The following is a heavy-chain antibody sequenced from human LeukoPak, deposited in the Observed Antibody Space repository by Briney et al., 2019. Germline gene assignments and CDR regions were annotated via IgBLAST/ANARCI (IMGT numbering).Heavy chain of an antibody. J-gene: IGHJ3*02. CDR2: IYYSGST. Sequence: PSETLSLTCTVSGVSISSYYWSWIRQSPGKGLEWIGYIYYSGSTNYNPSLKSRVTISVDTSKNQFSLKLSSVTAADTAVYYCARVFSSGWLDAFDIWGQGTMVTVSS. CDR1: GVSISSYY. V-gene: IGHV4-59*12. CDR3: ARVFSSGWLDAFDI. D-gene: IGHD6-19*01.